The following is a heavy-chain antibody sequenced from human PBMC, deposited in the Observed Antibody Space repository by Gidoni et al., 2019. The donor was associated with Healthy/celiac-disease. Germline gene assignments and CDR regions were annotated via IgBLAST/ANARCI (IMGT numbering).Heavy chain of an antibody. CDR2: ISYDGSNK. CDR3: AKDDYSGEPPPIDY. D-gene: IGHD2-15*01. Sequence: QVQLVESGGGVVQPGRSLRISCAASGFTFSSYGLHWVRQAPGKGLEWVAVISYDGSNKYYADSVKGRFTISRDNSKNTLYLQMNSLRAEDTAVYYCAKDDYSGEPPPIDYWGQGTLVTVSS. V-gene: IGHV3-30*18. J-gene: IGHJ4*02. CDR1: GFTFSSYG.